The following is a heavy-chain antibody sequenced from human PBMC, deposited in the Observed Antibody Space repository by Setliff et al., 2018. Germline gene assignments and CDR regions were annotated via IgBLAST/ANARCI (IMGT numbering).Heavy chain of an antibody. CDR3: VRARTTNYDFWSGLDASDI. J-gene: IGHJ3*02. Sequence: GSLRLSCAASGFTFTNYWINWVRQAPGKGLEWVANIKQDESDKYYVDSVKGRFTISRDNAKNSLSLQMNSLRAEDTAVYYCVRARTTNYDFWSGLDASDIWGQGTMVTVSS. D-gene: IGHD3-3*01. CDR2: IKQDESDK. CDR1: GFTFTNYW. V-gene: IGHV3-7*03.